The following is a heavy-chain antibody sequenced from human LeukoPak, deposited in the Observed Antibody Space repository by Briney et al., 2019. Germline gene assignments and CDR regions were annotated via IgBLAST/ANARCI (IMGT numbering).Heavy chain of an antibody. V-gene: IGHV4-59*01. Sequence: SETLSLTCTVSGGSISSYYWSWIRQPPGKGLEWIGYIYYSGSTNYNPSLKSRVTISVDTFKNQFSLKLSSVTAADTAVYYCARGGYSYGYTLYYYMDVWGKGTTVTVSS. CDR3: ARGGYSYGYTLYYYMDV. CDR1: GGSISSYY. J-gene: IGHJ6*03. CDR2: IYYSGST. D-gene: IGHD5-18*01.